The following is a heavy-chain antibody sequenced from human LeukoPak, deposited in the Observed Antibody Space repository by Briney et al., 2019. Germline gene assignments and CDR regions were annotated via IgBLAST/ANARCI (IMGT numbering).Heavy chain of an antibody. CDR3: TRDRGAYNLYDY. Sequence: GGSLRLSCAGSGFSFSSYAMSWVRQAPGKGLEWVGFIRSKAYGETADYAASVKGRFTISRDDSKAIAYLQMNSLKTEDTAVYHCTRDRGAYNLYDYWGQGTLVTVSS. J-gene: IGHJ4*02. V-gene: IGHV3-49*04. CDR1: GFSFSSYA. D-gene: IGHD1-1*01. CDR2: IRSKAYGETA.